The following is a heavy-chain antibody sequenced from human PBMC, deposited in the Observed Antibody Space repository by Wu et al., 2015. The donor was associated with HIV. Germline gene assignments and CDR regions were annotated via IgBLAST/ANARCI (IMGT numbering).Heavy chain of an antibody. J-gene: IGHJ6*02. Sequence: QVQLVQSGAEVKKPGSSVKVSCKASGGTFSSYAISWVRQAPGQGLEWMGRIIPIFGTANYAQKFQGRVTITADESTSTAYMEVSSLRSEDTAVYFCARDRELYESSLYYYGMDVWGQGTTVTVFS. CDR3: ARDRELYESSLYYYGMDV. CDR1: GGTFSSYA. CDR2: IIPIFGTA. V-gene: IGHV1-69*13. D-gene: IGHD3-22*01.